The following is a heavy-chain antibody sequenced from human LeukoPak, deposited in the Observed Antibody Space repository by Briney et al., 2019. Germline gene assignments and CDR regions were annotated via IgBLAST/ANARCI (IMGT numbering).Heavy chain of an antibody. J-gene: IGHJ4*02. Sequence: PSETLSLTCTVSGGSISSYYWSWIRQPPGKGLEWIGYIYYSGGTNYNPSLKSRVTISVDTSKNQFSLKLSSVTAADTAVYYCARSPYYYDSPTLLFDYWGQGTLVTVSS. D-gene: IGHD3-22*01. V-gene: IGHV4-59*01. CDR2: IYYSGGT. CDR3: ARSPYYYDSPTLLFDY. CDR1: GGSISSYY.